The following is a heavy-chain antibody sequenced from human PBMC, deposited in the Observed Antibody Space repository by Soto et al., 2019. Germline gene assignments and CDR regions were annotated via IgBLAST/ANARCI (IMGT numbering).Heavy chain of an antibody. CDR1: RFTLSSYL. D-gene: IGHD5-18*01. CDR2: INQDRSEK. Sequence: PGGTLRISCAASRFTLSSYLMSWVRQAPGKGLEWVANINQDRSEKYYVDSVKGRFTISRDNAKNSLYLQMNSLRAEDTAVYYCARWNSYGYYFDYCGQGT. V-gene: IGHV3-7*01. J-gene: IGHJ4*02. CDR3: ARWNSYGYYFDY.